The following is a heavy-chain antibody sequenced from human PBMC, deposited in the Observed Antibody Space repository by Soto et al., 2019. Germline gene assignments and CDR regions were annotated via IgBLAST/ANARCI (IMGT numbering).Heavy chain of an antibody. CDR3: AKGKKNMYSSGWYLYYGMDV. CDR1: GFTFSSYG. Sequence: PGGSLRLSCAASGFTFSSYGMHWVRQAPGKGLEWVAVISYDGSNKYYADSVKGRFTISRDNSKNTLYLQMNSLRAEDTAVYYCAKGKKNMYSSGWYLYYGMDVWGQGTTVTVSS. J-gene: IGHJ6*02. CDR2: ISYDGSNK. D-gene: IGHD6-19*01. V-gene: IGHV3-30*18.